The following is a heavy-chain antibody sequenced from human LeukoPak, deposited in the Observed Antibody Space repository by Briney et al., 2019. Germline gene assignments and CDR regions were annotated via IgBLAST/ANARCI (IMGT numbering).Heavy chain of an antibody. CDR1: AVTISTYY. V-gene: IGHV4-59*08. Sequence: SETLSFTCTVAAVTISTYYWSWIRQPPGKGLEWIGFIYYSGSTNYNPSLKSRVTISVDTSKSQFSLKLTSVTAADTAVYYCARHYYDSSGYFYRYYWGQGTLVTVSS. D-gene: IGHD3-22*01. CDR3: ARHYYDSSGYFYRYY. J-gene: IGHJ4*02. CDR2: IYYSGST.